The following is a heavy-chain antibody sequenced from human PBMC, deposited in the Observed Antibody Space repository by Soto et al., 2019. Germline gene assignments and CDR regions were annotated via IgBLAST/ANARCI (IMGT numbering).Heavy chain of an antibody. V-gene: IGHV3-30-3*01. CDR2: ISKGGSNL. Sequence: GGSLRLSCAASGFTLSSYAIHWVRQAPGKGLEWVTVISKGGSNLYFADSVKGRFTISRDNSKNTLYLQMNSLRSEDTAVYYCAREVEYTSAFGISSSFDYWGQGTLVTVS. CDR1: GFTLSSYA. J-gene: IGHJ4*02. CDR3: AREVEYTSAFGISSSFDY. D-gene: IGHD6-19*01.